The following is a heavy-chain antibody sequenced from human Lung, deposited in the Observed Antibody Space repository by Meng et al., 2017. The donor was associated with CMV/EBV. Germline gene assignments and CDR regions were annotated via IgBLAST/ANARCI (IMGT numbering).Heavy chain of an antibody. D-gene: IGHD6-19*01. V-gene: IGHV4-4*02. CDR1: GGSISSSNW. CDR3: ASFPPPGKQWLVTDY. J-gene: IGHJ4*02. Sequence: QGRLQESGPGLVKPSGTLVLTCAVSGGSISSSNWWSWVRQPPGKGLEWIGEIYHSGSTNYNPSLKSRVTISVDKSKNQFSLKLSSVTAADTAVYYCASFPPPGKQWLVTDYWGQGTLVTVSS. CDR2: IYHSGST.